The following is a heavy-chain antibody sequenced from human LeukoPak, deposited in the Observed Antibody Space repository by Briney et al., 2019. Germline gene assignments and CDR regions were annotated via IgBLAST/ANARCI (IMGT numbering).Heavy chain of an antibody. J-gene: IGHJ4*02. V-gene: IGHV4-39*01. Sequence: SETLSLTCTVSGGSISGSSYFWGWVRQPPGKGLEWIGSIYYSGSTYYNPSLKSRVTISVDTSKNQFSLKLSSVTAADTAVYYCALDRSGLFDYWGQGTLVTVSS. D-gene: IGHD3-22*01. CDR1: GGSISGSSYF. CDR3: ALDRSGLFDY. CDR2: IYYSGST.